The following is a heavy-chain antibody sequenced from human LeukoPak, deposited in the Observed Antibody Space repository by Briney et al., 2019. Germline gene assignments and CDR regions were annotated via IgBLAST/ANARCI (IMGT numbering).Heavy chain of an antibody. D-gene: IGHD6-19*01. CDR3: AGERGEEYSSGWYKTNYFYN. Sequence: PSQTLSLTCTVSGDSFTSVTDYWAWIRQPPGKGLEWIASGDYSGGTYYNPSLESRVAISADMSKNQISLKLTSVTGADTAVYYCAGERGEEYSSGWYKTNYFYNWGQGIRVTVSS. V-gene: IGHV4-39*07. J-gene: IGHJ4*02. CDR2: GDYSGGT. CDR1: GDSFTSVTDY.